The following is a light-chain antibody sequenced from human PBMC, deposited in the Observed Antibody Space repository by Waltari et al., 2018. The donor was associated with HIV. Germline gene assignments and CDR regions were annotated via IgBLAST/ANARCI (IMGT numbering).Light chain of an antibody. CDR1: QTINTY. J-gene: IGKJ2*01. V-gene: IGKV1-39*01. CDR3: QQSYNFPFT. CDR2: SAS. Sequence: DIQVTQSPSSLSASFGGRVIITCRANQTINTYLNWYQHQPGKAPKLLIYSASTLQNRVPPRFTGSGSGTDFTLTISSLQPEDFATYYCQQSYNFPFTFGPGTKLEIK.